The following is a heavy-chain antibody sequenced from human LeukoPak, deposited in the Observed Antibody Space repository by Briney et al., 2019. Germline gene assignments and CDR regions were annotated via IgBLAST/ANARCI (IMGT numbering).Heavy chain of an antibody. D-gene: IGHD2-15*01. V-gene: IGHV3-74*01. CDR1: GFTFSNYW. Sequence: GGSLRLSCAASGFTFSNYWMHWVRQAPGKGLVWVSRINSDGINTSYADSVKGRFTIPRDNAKNTLNLQMNSLTAEDTAIYSCARPRLEYCSGGSCFDAFDIWGQGTMVTVSS. CDR2: INSDGINT. CDR3: ARPRLEYCSGGSCFDAFDI. J-gene: IGHJ3*02.